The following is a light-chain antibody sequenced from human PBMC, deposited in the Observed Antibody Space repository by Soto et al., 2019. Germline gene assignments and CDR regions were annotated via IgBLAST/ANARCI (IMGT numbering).Light chain of an antibody. J-gene: IGKJ2*01. CDR2: GAS. CDR3: QQYNNWPDT. Sequence: EIGVTQSPATLSVSPEERATLSCRASQSVSSNLAWYQQKPGQAPRLLIYGASTRATGIPARFSGSGSGTEFTLTISSLQSEDFAVYYCQQYNNWPDTFGQGTKLEIK. CDR1: QSVSSN. V-gene: IGKV3-15*01.